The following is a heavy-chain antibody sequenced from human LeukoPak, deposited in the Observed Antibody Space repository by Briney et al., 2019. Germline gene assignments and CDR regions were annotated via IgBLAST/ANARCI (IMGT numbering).Heavy chain of an antibody. Sequence: PGGSLRLSCAASGFTFSSYAMSWVRQAPGKGLEWVSAISGSGGSTYYADSVKGRFTNSRDNSKNTLYLQMNSLRAEDTAVYYCAKDNMITFGGVILSWGQGTLVTVSS. CDR3: AKDNMITFGGVILS. CDR2: ISGSGGST. CDR1: GFTFSSYA. D-gene: IGHD3-16*02. J-gene: IGHJ4*02. V-gene: IGHV3-23*01.